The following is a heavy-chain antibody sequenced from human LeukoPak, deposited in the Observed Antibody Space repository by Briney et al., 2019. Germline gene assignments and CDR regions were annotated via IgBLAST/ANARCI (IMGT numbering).Heavy chain of an antibody. Sequence: GGSLRLSCAASGFTFSSYAMHWVRQAPGKGLEYVSAISSNGGSTYYANSVKGRFTISRDNSKNTLYLQMGSLRAEDMAVHYCARDRDGYSQFDYWGQGTLVTASS. V-gene: IGHV3-64*01. J-gene: IGHJ4*02. CDR1: GFTFSSYA. CDR3: ARDRDGYSQFDY. CDR2: ISSNGGST. D-gene: IGHD5-24*01.